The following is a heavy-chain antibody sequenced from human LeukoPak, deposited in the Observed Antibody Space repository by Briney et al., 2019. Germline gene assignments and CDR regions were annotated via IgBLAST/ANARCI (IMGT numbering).Heavy chain of an antibody. CDR2: ISSSSSYI. Sequence: GGSLRLSCAASGFTVSSYSMNWVRQAPGKGLEWVSSISSSSSYIYYADSVKGRFTISRDNAKNSLYLQMNSLRAEDTAVYYCARRIAAADLDAFDIWGQGTMVTVSS. CDR1: GFTVSSYS. V-gene: IGHV3-21*01. CDR3: ARRIAAADLDAFDI. J-gene: IGHJ3*02. D-gene: IGHD6-13*01.